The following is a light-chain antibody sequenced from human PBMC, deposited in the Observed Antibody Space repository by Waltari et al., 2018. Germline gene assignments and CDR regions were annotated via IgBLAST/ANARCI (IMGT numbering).Light chain of an antibody. CDR1: SSNIRAGYD. Sequence: QSVLTQPPSVSGAPGQRVTISCTGSSSNIRAGYDVHWYQQLPGTAPKLLIYLNNNRPSGVPDRFSGSKSGTSASLAITGLQAEDEADYYCQSYDSSLSASVFGGGTKLTVL. CDR3: QSYDSSLSASV. CDR2: LNN. J-gene: IGLJ3*02. V-gene: IGLV1-40*01.